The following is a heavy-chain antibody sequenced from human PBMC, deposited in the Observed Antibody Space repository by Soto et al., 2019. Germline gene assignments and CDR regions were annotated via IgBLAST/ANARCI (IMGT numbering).Heavy chain of an antibody. CDR1: GGSISSYY. D-gene: IGHD3-22*01. CDR2: IYYSGST. CDR3: ARATYPQGTTMIVVGAFDI. V-gene: IGHV4-59*01. Sequence: SETLSLTCTVSGGSISSYYWSWIRQPPGKGLEWIGYIYYSGSTNYNPSLKSRVTISVDTSKNQFSLKLSSVTAADTAVYYCARATYPQGTTMIVVGAFDIWGQGTMVTVSS. J-gene: IGHJ3*02.